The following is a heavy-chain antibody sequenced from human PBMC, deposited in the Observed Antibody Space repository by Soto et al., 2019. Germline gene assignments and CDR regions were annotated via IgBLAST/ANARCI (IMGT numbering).Heavy chain of an antibody. V-gene: IGHV3-74*01. CDR2: INGDGSST. D-gene: IGHD3-10*01. CDR3: ARGVRGHYGKDV. CDR1: GFTFSDYW. Sequence: EVQLVESGGGLAQPGGSLRLSCAASGFTFSDYWIHWVRQAPGKGLMWVSRINGDGSSTNYADSVKGRFTISRDNANNTLYLKMNSLRAEDTAVYYCARGVRGHYGKDVWGQGTTVTVSS. J-gene: IGHJ6*02.